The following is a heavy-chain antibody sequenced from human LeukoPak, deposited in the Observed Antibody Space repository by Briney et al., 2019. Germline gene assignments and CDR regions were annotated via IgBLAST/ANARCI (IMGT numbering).Heavy chain of an antibody. CDR2: FGSSSNYI. CDR3: ARDYYDSSGYYLKYFQH. J-gene: IGHJ1*01. Sequence: GGSLRLSCAASGFTFSSYSMNWVRQAPGKGLEWVSCFGSSSNYIYYGDSVKGRFTISRDNAKNSLYLQMNSLRAEDTAVYYCARDYYDSSGYYLKYFQHWGQGTLVTVSS. V-gene: IGHV3-21*01. CDR1: GFTFSSYS. D-gene: IGHD3-22*01.